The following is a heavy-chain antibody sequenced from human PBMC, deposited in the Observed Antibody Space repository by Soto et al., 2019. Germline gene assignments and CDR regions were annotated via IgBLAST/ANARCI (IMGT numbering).Heavy chain of an antibody. V-gene: IGHV4-30-2*01. CDR3: ARVWDXXXXYNWFDP. D-gene: IGHD1-26*01. Sequence: KPSETLSLTCAVSGGSISSGGYSWSWIRQPPGKGLEWIGYIYHSGSTYXNPSLKSRVTISVDRSKNPFSLKLSSVTAADTAVYYCARVWDXXXXYNWFDPXXXXTLVXXSX. J-gene: IGHJ5*02. CDR1: GGSISSGGYS. CDR2: IYHSGST.